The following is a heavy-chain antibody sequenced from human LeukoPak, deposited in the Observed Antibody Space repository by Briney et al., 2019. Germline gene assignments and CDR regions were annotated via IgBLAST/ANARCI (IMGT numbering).Heavy chain of an antibody. CDR1: GYSISSGYY. Sequence: HSETLSLTCTVSGYSISSGYYWGWIRQPPGKGLEWIGSIYHSGSTYYNPSLKSRVTISVDTSKNQFSLKLSSVTAADTAVYYCARRGLVRGVIDYWGQGTLVTVSS. CDR3: ARRGLVRGVIDY. D-gene: IGHD3-10*01. CDR2: IYHSGST. J-gene: IGHJ4*02. V-gene: IGHV4-38-2*02.